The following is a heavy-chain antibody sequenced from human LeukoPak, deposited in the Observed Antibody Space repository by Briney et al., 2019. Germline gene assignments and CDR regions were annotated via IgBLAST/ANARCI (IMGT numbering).Heavy chain of an antibody. CDR1: GFTFGSYS. CDR2: ISSSSSYI. Sequence: PGGSLRLSCAASGFTFGSYSMNWVRQAPGKGLEWVSSISSSSSYIYYADSVKGRFTISRDNAKNSLYLQMNSLRAEDTAVYYCARRRDIVVVPAAYNWFDPWGQGTLVTVSS. V-gene: IGHV3-21*01. CDR3: ARRRDIVVVPAAYNWFDP. J-gene: IGHJ5*02. D-gene: IGHD2-2*01.